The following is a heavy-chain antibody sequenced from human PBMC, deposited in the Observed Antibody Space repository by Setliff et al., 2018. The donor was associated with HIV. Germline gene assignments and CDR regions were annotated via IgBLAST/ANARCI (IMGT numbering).Heavy chain of an antibody. D-gene: IGHD1-20*01. CDR3: ARVQFVWLTGRYYGLDV. CDR1: GYSFTDW. Sequence: PGESLKISCKLSGYSFTDWFGWVRQMPGKGLEWVGIIYPGDSDTRYSPSFQGRVTISADKSISTAYLQWSSLKASDTAIYYCARVQFVWLTGRYYGLDVWGQGTTVTVSS. J-gene: IGHJ6*02. V-gene: IGHV5-51*01. CDR2: IYPGDSDT.